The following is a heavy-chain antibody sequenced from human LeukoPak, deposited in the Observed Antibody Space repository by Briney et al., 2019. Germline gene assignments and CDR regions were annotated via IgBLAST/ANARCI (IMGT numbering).Heavy chain of an antibody. V-gene: IGHV3-15*01. J-gene: IGHJ4*02. CDR2: IKSKTTGGTT. CDR3: TTCTGGSCYSHF. Sequence: GGSLRLSCTASGFSFSNAWMSWVRQAPGKGLEWVGRIKSKTTGGTTDFAAPVKGRFTITRDGSKHTLYLQMNSLKTQDTAVYYGTTCTGGSCYSHFWAQGTLVTVSS. CDR1: GFSFSNAW. D-gene: IGHD2-15*01.